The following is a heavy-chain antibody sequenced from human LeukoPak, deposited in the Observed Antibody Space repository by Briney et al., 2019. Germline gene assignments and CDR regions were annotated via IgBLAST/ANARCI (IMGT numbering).Heavy chain of an antibody. CDR2: IYSGGST. Sequence: GGSLRLSCAASGYTFTIFGLNWVRQAPGKGLGWVSVIYSGGSTYYADSVKGRFTISRDNSKNTLYLQMNSLRAEDTAVYYCARGWIRQTYYFDYWGQGTLVTVSS. CDR1: GYTFTIFG. J-gene: IGHJ4*02. CDR3: ARGWIRQTYYFDY. D-gene: IGHD5-18*01. V-gene: IGHV3-66*01.